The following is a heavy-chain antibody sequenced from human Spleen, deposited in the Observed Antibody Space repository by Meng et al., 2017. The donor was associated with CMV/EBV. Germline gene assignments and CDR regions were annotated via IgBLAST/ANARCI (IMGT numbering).Heavy chain of an antibody. V-gene: IGHV4-34*01. CDR2: INNSGST. Sequence: SETLSLTCAVYGGSFSGYYLSWIRQSPGKGLEWIGEINNSGSTNYIPSLRSRVTISLDTSKNQFSLKLSSVTAADTAVYFCAGEFDWGQGTLVTVSS. CDR3: AGEFD. CDR1: GGSFSGYY. J-gene: IGHJ4*02.